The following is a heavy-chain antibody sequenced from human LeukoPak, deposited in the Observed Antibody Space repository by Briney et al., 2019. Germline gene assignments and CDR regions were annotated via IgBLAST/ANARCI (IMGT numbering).Heavy chain of an antibody. V-gene: IGHV3-30*03. CDR1: GFTFSSYG. Sequence: GGSLRLSCAASGFTFSSYGMHWVRLAPGKGLEWVAVISYDGSNKYYADSVKGRFTISRDNSKNTLYLQMNSLRAEDTAVYYCATRIAVAALDYWGQGTLVTVSS. D-gene: IGHD6-19*01. CDR2: ISYDGSNK. CDR3: ATRIAVAALDY. J-gene: IGHJ4*02.